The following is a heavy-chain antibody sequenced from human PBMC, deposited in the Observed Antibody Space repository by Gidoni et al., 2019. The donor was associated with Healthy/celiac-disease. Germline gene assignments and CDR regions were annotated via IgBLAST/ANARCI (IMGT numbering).Heavy chain of an antibody. D-gene: IGHD5-18*01. CDR2: IYTSGST. V-gene: IGHV4-4*07. CDR1: GGSIRSYY. J-gene: IGHJ3*02. Sequence: QVQLQESGPGLVKPSETLSLTCTVSGGSIRSYYWSWIRQPAGKGLEWIGRIYTSGSTNYNPSLKSRVTMSVDTSKNHFSLKLSSVTAADTAVYYCARPRTHSYGYDDAFDIWGQGTMVTVSS. CDR3: ARPRTHSYGYDDAFDI.